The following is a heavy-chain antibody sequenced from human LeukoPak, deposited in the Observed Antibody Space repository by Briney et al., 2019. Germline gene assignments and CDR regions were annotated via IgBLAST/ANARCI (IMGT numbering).Heavy chain of an antibody. D-gene: IGHD2-2*01. Sequence: GASVKVSCKASGYTFTGYYMHWVRQAPGQGLEWMGWINPNSGGTNYAQKFQGRVTMTRDTSISTAYMELSRLRSDDTAVYYCAKDGGYCSSTSCYYPNWFDPWGQGTLVTVSS. CDR3: AKDGGYCSSTSCYYPNWFDP. J-gene: IGHJ5*01. CDR1: GYTFTGYY. CDR2: INPNSGGT. V-gene: IGHV1-2*02.